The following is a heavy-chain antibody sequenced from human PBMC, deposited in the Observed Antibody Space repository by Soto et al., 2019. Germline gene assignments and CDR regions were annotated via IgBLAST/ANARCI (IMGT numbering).Heavy chain of an antibody. CDR1: GGSISSYY. J-gene: IGHJ3*02. D-gene: IGHD2-15*01. V-gene: IGHV4-59*01. CDR3: ARGSTSIPTQFVVVVAANAFDI. Sequence: SETLSLTCTVSGGSISSYYWSWIRQPPGKGLEWIGYIYYSGSTNYNPSLKSRVTISVDTSKNQFSLKLSSVTAADTAVYYCARGSTSIPTQFVVVVAANAFDIWGQGTMVTVSS. CDR2: IYYSGST.